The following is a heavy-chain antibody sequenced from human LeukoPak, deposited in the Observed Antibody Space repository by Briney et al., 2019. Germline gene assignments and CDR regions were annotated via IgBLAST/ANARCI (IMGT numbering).Heavy chain of an antibody. CDR1: GGSISSYY. CDR3: ARSLFRNSNAWPQVH. CDR2: IYNSGST. V-gene: IGHV4-59*01. D-gene: IGHD6-19*01. Sequence: PSETLSLTCTVSGGSISSYYWNWIRQAPGKGLEWIGYIYNSGSTNYNTYLMSRGTILVEASKNKTSLRLRSATAADTAMYYCARSLFRNSNAWPQVHWGQGTLVTVSS. J-gene: IGHJ4*02.